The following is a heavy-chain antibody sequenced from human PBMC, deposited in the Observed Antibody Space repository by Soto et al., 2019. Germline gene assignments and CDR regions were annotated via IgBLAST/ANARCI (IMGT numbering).Heavy chain of an antibody. Sequence: PSQTLSLTCAISGDSVSSNSAAWNWIRQSPSRGLEWLGRTYYRSKWYNDYAVSVKSRITINPDTSKNQFSLQLNSVTPEDTAVYYCARGQTASGWYSYYYYMDVWGKGTTVTVSS. CDR2: TYYRSKWYN. J-gene: IGHJ6*03. CDR3: ARGQTASGWYSYYYYMDV. CDR1: GDSVSSNSAA. D-gene: IGHD6-19*01. V-gene: IGHV6-1*01.